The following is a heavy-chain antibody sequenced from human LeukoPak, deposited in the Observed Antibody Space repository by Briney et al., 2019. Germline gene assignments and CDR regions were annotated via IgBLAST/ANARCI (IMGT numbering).Heavy chain of an antibody. D-gene: IGHD4-23*01. Sequence: GASVKVSCKASGYTFTGYYMHWVRQAPGQGLEWMGWINPNSGGTNYAQKFQGRVTMTRDTSISTAYMELSRLRSDDTAVYYCARDLTLTTVVPSWWFDPWGQGTLVTVSS. CDR1: GYTFTGYY. CDR2: INPNSGGT. J-gene: IGHJ5*02. V-gene: IGHV1-2*02. CDR3: ARDLTLTTVVPSWWFDP.